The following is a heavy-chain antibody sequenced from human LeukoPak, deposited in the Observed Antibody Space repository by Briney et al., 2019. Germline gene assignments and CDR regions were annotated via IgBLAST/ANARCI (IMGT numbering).Heavy chain of an antibody. CDR3: AKDSVVVPAAISSGFDY. J-gene: IGHJ4*02. D-gene: IGHD2-2*02. V-gene: IGHV3-30-3*01. Sequence: GGSLRLSCAASGFTFSSYAMHWVRQAPGKELEWVAVISYDGSNKYYADSVKGRFTISRDNSKNTLYLQMNSLRAEDTAVYYCAKDSVVVPAAISSGFDYWGQGTLVTVSS. CDR2: ISYDGSNK. CDR1: GFTFSSYA.